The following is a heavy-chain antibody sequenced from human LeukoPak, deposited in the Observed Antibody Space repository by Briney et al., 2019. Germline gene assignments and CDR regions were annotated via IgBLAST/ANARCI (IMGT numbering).Heavy chain of an antibody. CDR2: IYYSGST. Sequence: PSETLSLTCIVSGGSVSSGSYYWRWIRQPPGKGLEWIGYIYYSGSTNYNPSLKSRVTISVDTSKNQLSLKVNSVTAADTAVYYCARYDYYDNSARFDIWGQGTMVTVSS. D-gene: IGHD3-22*01. CDR3: ARYDYYDNSARFDI. V-gene: IGHV4-61*01. CDR1: GGSVSSGSYY. J-gene: IGHJ3*02.